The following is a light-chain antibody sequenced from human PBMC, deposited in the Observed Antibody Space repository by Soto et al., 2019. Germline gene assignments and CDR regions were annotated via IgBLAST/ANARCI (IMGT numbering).Light chain of an antibody. V-gene: IGKV3-20*01. Sequence: EIVLTQSPGTPSLSPGERATLSCRASQSVSSNYLAWYQLKPGQAPRLLIYGASSRATGIPDRFSGSGSGTDFTLTISRLEPEDFAVYYCQQYVSSPPYTFGQGTKLEIK. CDR2: GAS. CDR3: QQYVSSPPYT. CDR1: QSVSSNY. J-gene: IGKJ2*01.